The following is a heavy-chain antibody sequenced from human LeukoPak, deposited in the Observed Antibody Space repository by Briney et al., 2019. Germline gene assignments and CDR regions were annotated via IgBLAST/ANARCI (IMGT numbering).Heavy chain of an antibody. CDR1: GGSISSSSYY. D-gene: IGHD3-3*01. Sequence: KPSETLSLTCTVSGGSISSSSYYWGWIRQPPGKGLEWIGSIYYSGSTYYNPSPKSRVTISVDTSQNQFSLKLSSVTAADTPVYYCARHGNDYDFRSGYYRDYWRQGPLVTVSS. CDR2: IYYSGST. J-gene: IGHJ4*02. V-gene: IGHV4-39*01. CDR3: ARHGNDYDFRSGYYRDY.